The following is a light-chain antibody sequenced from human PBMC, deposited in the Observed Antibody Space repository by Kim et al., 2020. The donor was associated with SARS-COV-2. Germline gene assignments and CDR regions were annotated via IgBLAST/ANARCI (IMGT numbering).Light chain of an antibody. J-gene: IGLJ2*01. CDR2: ELS. CDR3: CSYAGSSTLV. Sequence: GQSITISCTGTSSDVGSYNLVSWYKQHPGKAPKRMIYELSKRPSGVSNRFSGSKSGNTASLTISGLQAEDEADYYCCSYAGSSTLVFGGGTQLTVL. V-gene: IGLV2-23*02. CDR1: SSDVGSYNL.